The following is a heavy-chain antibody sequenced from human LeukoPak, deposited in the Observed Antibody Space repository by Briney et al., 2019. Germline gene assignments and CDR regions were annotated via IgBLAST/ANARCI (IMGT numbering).Heavy chain of an antibody. CDR1: GGTFSSYA. Sequence: ASVKVSCKASGGTFSSYAISWVRQAPGQGLEWMGRIIPILGIANYAQKFQGRVTITADKSTSTAYMELSSLRSEDTAVYYCARARDIVVVPAAISTYDPWGQGTLVTVSS. CDR3: ARARDIVVVPAAISTYDP. J-gene: IGHJ5*02. CDR2: IIPILGIA. V-gene: IGHV1-69*04. D-gene: IGHD2-2*01.